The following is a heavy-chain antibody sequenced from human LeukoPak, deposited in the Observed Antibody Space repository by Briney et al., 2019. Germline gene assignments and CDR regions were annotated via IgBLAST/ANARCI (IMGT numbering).Heavy chain of an antibody. CDR3: VAMIREVGY. CDR1: GITFSDHD. V-gene: IGHV3-72*01. D-gene: IGHD3-10*01. Sequence: QPGGSLRLFCAVSGITFSDHDMDWVRQAPGKGLEWCGRTKNKGNGFTREYAASVKGRFTISRDDSKNSLYLQMNSLKTEDTAIYHCVAMIREVGYWGQGILVTVSS. J-gene: IGHJ4*02. CDR2: TKNKGNGFTR.